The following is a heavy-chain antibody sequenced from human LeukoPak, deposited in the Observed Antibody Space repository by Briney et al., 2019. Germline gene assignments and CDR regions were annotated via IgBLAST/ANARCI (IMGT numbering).Heavy chain of an antibody. J-gene: IGHJ4*02. V-gene: IGHV3-30*02. Sequence: GGSLRLSCAASGFTFSSYGMHWVRQAPGKGLEWVAFIRSDGSNKYYSDSVKGRFTISRDNSKNTLYLQMNSLRAEDTAVYYCARILDSAWGELGYWGQGTLVTVSS. D-gene: IGHD6-19*01. CDR3: ARILDSAWGELGY. CDR1: GFTFSSYG. CDR2: IRSDGSNK.